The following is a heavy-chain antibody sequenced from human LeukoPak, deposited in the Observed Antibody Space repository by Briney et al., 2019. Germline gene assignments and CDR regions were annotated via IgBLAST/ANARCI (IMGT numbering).Heavy chain of an antibody. V-gene: IGHV3-11*05. CDR3: AGASLLSIYYYGMDV. J-gene: IGHJ6*02. D-gene: IGHD2-2*01. CDR1: GFTFSDYY. Sequence: GGSLRLSCAASGFTFSDYYMSWIRQAPGKGLEWVSYISSSSSYTNYADSVKGRFTISRDNAKNSLYLQMNSLRAEDTAVYYCAGASLLSIYYYGMDVWGQGTTVTVSS. CDR2: ISSSSSYT.